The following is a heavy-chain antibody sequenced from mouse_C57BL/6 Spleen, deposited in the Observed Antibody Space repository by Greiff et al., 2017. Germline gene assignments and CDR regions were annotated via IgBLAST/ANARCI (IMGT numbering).Heavy chain of an antibody. Sequence: QVQLQQPGAELVKPGASVKMSCKASGYTFTSSWITWVKQRPGQGLEWIGDIYPGSGSTNYNEKFKSKATLTVDTSSSTAYMQLSSLTSEDSAVYYCARSRGSGYGFAYWGQGTLVTVSA. V-gene: IGHV1-55*01. CDR3: ARSRGSGYGFAY. CDR2: IYPGSGST. CDR1: GYTFTSSW. D-gene: IGHD3-2*02. J-gene: IGHJ3*01.